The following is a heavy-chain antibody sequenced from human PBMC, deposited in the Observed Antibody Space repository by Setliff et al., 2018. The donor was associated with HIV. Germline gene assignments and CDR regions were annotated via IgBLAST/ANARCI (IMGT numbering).Heavy chain of an antibody. Sequence: SETLSLTCTVSGGSINNGAYYWSWIRHQPGRGLEWIGNIYYNGITHYNPSLKSRLSISIDTSKNQFYLQLNSVTAADTSVFYCAREFVRVALDIWGPGTAVTVS. CDR3: AREFVRVALDI. D-gene: IGHD3-10*01. J-gene: IGHJ3*02. V-gene: IGHV4-31*03. CDR2: IYYNGIT. CDR1: GGSINNGAYY.